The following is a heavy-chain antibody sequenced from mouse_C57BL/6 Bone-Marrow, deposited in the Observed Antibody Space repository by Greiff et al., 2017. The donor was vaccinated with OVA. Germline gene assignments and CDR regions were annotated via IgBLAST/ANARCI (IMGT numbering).Heavy chain of an antibody. D-gene: IGHD2-4*01. Sequence: VQLQQPGAELVKPGASVKLSCKASGYTFTSYWMHWVKQRPGQGLEWIGMIHPNSGSTNYNEKFKSKATLTVDKSSSTAYMQLSSLTSEDSAVYYCVPDYDYDPFAYWGQGTLVTVSA. CDR1: GYTFTSYW. CDR2: IHPNSGST. CDR3: VPDYDYDPFAY. J-gene: IGHJ3*01. V-gene: IGHV1-64*01.